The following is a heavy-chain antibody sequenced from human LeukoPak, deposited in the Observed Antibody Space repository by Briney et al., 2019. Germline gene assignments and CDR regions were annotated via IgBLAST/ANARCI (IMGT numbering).Heavy chain of an antibody. CDR1: GFIFDDFW. Sequence: GGSLRLSCAVSGFIFDDFWMSWVRQAPGKGLEWVANIKQDGSERYYVDSVKGRFTISRDNAKNSVFLQMNSLRVEDTALYYCARDMSFSTSGWYGELDNWGQGTLVTVSS. CDR3: ARDMSFSTSGWYGELDN. J-gene: IGHJ4*02. V-gene: IGHV3-7*05. CDR2: IKQDGSER. D-gene: IGHD6-19*01.